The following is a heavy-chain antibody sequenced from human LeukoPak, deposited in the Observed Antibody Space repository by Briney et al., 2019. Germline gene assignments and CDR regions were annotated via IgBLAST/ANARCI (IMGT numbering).Heavy chain of an antibody. Sequence: SETLSLTCTVSGGSISSSSYYWGWIRQPPGKGLEWIGSIYYSGSTYYNPSLKSRVTISVDTSKNQFSLKLSSVTAADTAVYYCARHTLPNRYRSGGSCYSGSFDYWGQGTLVTVSS. V-gene: IGHV4-39*01. J-gene: IGHJ4*02. D-gene: IGHD2-15*01. CDR2: IYYSGST. CDR3: ARHTLPNRYRSGGSCYSGSFDY. CDR1: GGSISSSSYY.